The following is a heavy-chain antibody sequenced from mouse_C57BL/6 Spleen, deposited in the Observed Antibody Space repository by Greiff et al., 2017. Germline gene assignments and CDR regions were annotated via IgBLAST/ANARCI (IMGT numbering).Heavy chain of an antibody. CDR2: LWSGGST. Sequence: QVQLQQSGPGLVQPSQSLSITCTVSGFSLTSSGVHWVRQSPGKGLEWLGVLWSGGSTDYNAAFISRLSIRKDNSKSQVFFKMNSLQANDTDIYNCARKGGYSNYVGMDYWGQGTSGTVSS. V-gene: IGHV2-2*02. CDR1: GFSLTSSG. J-gene: IGHJ4*01. D-gene: IGHD2-5*01. CDR3: ARKGGYSNYVGMDY.